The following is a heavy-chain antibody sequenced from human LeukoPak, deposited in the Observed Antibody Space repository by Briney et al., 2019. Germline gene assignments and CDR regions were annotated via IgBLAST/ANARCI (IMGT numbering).Heavy chain of an antibody. CDR2: IWYDGSNK. Sequence: PGGSLRLSCAASGFTFSSYGMHWVRQAPGKGLEWVAVIWYDGSNKYYADSVKGRLTISRDNSKNTLYLQMNSLRAEDTAVYYCARDGTGYNSGWYFHWGQGTLVTVSS. CDR3: ARDGTGYNSGWYFH. J-gene: IGHJ4*02. V-gene: IGHV3-33*08. D-gene: IGHD6-19*01. CDR1: GFTFSSYG.